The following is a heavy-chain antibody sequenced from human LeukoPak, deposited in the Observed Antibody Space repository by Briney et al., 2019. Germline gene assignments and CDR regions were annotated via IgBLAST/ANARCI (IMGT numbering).Heavy chain of an antibody. Sequence: GGSLRLSCAASGFTFSNYGMHWVRQTPGKGVEWVAVISYDGSDKYYVDSVKGRFTNSRDNSRNTLYLQMNSLRAEDTALYYCVKRVYTSVSFDCWGQGTLVTVSS. V-gene: IGHV3-30*18. J-gene: IGHJ4*02. CDR1: GFTFSNYG. CDR3: VKRVYTSVSFDC. D-gene: IGHD6-19*01. CDR2: ISYDGSDK.